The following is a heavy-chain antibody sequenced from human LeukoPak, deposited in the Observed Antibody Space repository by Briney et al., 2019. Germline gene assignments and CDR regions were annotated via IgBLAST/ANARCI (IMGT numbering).Heavy chain of an antibody. Sequence: SVTLSLTCRVSGGSVSNYYWSWIRQPPGKGLEGIGYVYYTGSTNYNPSLKSRVTMFEDKSKNQFPLRLYSVTVADTAVYYCARHFAYSSSSYFDYWGQGSLVTSSS. CDR3: ARHFAYSSSSYFDY. V-gene: IGHV4-59*08. J-gene: IGHJ4*02. D-gene: IGHD6-6*01. CDR2: VYYTGST. CDR1: GGSVSNYY.